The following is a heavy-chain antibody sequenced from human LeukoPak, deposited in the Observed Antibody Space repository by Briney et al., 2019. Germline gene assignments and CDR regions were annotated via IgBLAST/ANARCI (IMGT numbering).Heavy chain of an antibody. V-gene: IGHV3-21*01. CDR3: AEGGDTAMADAFDI. CDR1: GFTFSSYS. CDR2: ISSSSSYI. Sequence: PGGSLRLSCAASGFTFSSYSMNWVRQAPGKGLECVSSISSSSSYIYYADSVKGRFTISRDNAKNSLYLQMNSLRAEDTAVYYCAEGGDTAMADAFDIWGQGTMVTVSS. J-gene: IGHJ3*02. D-gene: IGHD5-18*01.